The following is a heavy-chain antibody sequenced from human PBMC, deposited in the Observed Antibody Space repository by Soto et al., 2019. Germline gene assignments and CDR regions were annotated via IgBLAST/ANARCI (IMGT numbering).Heavy chain of an antibody. J-gene: IGHJ4*02. D-gene: IGHD2-15*01. CDR2: IYHSGST. V-gene: IGHV4-30-2*01. CDR3: AREVVVAATLDY. Sequence: LSLTCAVSGGSISSGGYSWSWIRQPPGKGLEWIGYIYHSGSTYYNPSLKSRVTISVDRSKNQFSLKLSSVTAADTAVYYCAREVVVAATLDYWGQGTLVTVSS. CDR1: GGSISSGGYS.